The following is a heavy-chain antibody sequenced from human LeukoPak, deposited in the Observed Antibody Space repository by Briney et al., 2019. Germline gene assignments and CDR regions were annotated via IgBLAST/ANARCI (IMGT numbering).Heavy chain of an antibody. Sequence: GGSLRLSCAASGFTFSSYWMSWVRQAPGKGLEWVANIKQDGSEKYYVDSVKGRFTISRDNAKNTLYLQMNSLRAEDTAVYYCARDGYSSSWYVGLLGDYWGQGTLVTVSS. CDR2: IKQDGSEK. J-gene: IGHJ4*02. V-gene: IGHV3-7*01. CDR3: ARDGYSSSWYVGLLGDY. CDR1: GFTFSSYW. D-gene: IGHD6-13*01.